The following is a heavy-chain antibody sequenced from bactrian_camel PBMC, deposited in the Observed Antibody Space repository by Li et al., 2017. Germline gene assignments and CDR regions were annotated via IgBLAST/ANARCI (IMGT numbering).Heavy chain of an antibody. CDR1: GFTFSNYA. D-gene: IGHD6*01. CDR2: ISMYGSST. Sequence: VQLVESGGGLVQPGGSLRLSCAISGFTFSNYAMTWVRQAPGKGLEWVASISMYGSSTFYADSVKGRFTISRDNAKNIVYLQLNSLKTEDMAMYYCAKVESCGGSWYPTRPDFGYWGQGTQVTVS. V-gene: IGHV3S35*01. J-gene: IGHJ6*01. CDR3: AKVESCGGSWYPTRPDFGY.